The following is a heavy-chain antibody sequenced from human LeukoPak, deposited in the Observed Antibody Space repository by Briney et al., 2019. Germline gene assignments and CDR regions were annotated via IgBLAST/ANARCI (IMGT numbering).Heavy chain of an antibody. CDR3: AREGYYDSSGYSIRFSY. CDR1: GFTFNIYA. J-gene: IGHJ4*02. V-gene: IGHV3-23*01. D-gene: IGHD3-22*01. CDR2: LSSGGDYT. Sequence: GGSLRLSCAASGFTFNIYAMSWVRQAPGKGLEWVSSLSSGGDYTYYAGSVKGRFTISRDNAKNTLYLQMNSLRAEDTAVYYCAREGYYDSSGYSIRFSYWGQGTLVTVSS.